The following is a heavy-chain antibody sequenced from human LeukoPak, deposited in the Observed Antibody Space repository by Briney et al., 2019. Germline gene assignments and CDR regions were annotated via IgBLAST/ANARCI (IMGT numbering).Heavy chain of an antibody. J-gene: IGHJ5*02. D-gene: IGHD3-9*01. CDR1: GYTFISYA. CDR2: INPNSGGT. Sequence: ASVKVSCKASGYTFISYALHWVRQAPGQGLEWMGWINPNSGGTNYAQKFQGRVTMTRDTSISTAYMELSRLRSDDTAVYYCARDPILRDILTGYYRINWFDPWGQGTLVTVSS. V-gene: IGHV1-2*02. CDR3: ARDPILRDILTGYYRINWFDP.